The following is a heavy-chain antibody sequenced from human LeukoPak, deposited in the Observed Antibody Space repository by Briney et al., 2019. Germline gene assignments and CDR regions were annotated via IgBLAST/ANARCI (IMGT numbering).Heavy chain of an antibody. J-gene: IGHJ4*02. CDR3: VRHMLVVAAAAISPFDH. Sequence: SETLSLTCTVSGDSINRNSYYWGWIRHPPGRGLEWLGGIYNGATTFYNPSLKSRVTDSEETSKNQFSLKLTSVTAADTAVYYCVRHMLVVAAAAISPFDHWGQGILVSVSS. D-gene: IGHD2-2*02. CDR1: GDSINRNSYY. CDR2: IYNGATT. V-gene: IGHV4-39*01.